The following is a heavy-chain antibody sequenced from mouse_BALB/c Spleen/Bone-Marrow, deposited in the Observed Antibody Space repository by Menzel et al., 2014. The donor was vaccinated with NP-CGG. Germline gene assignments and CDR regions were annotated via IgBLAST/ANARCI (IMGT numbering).Heavy chain of an antibody. V-gene: IGHV5-12-1*01. CDR3: ARPLYYYGSSPFYAMDY. J-gene: IGHJ4*01. CDR2: ISSDGGST. D-gene: IGHD1-1*01. CDR1: GFAFSSYD. Sequence: EVKLVESGGGLVKPGGSLKLSCAASGFAFSSYDTSWVRQTPEKRLEWVAYISSDGGSTYYPDTVKGRFTISRDNAKNTLYLQMSSLKSEDTAMYYCARPLYYYGSSPFYAMDYWGQGTSVTVSS.